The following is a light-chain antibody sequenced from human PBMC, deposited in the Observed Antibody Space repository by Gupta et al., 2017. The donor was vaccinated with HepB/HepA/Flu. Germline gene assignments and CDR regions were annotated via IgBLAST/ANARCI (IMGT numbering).Light chain of an antibody. Sequence: SCSQTQLPPVTVSPGQTARSTCSGDALPKQYAYWYQQKPGQAPVLVIYKGNERPSGMPERFSGSSSGTTDTLTISGVHAEDEADYYCQSAENIVTCVVFGGGTKLTVL. V-gene: IGLV3-25*03. CDR3: QSAENIVTCVV. J-gene: IGLJ2*01. CDR1: ALPKQY. CDR2: KGN.